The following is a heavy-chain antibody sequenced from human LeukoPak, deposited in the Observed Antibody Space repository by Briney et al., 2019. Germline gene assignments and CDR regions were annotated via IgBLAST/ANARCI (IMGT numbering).Heavy chain of an antibody. D-gene: IGHD3-22*01. CDR3: ASDSSGYYYNY. CDR1: GGSFSGYY. CDR2: INHSGST. J-gene: IGHJ4*02. V-gene: IGHV4-34*01. Sequence: SETLSLTCAVYGGSFSGYYWSWIRQPPGKGLEWIGEINHSGSTNYNPSLKSRVTISVDTSKNQFSLKLSSVTAADTAVYYCASDSSGYYYNYWGRGTLVTVSS.